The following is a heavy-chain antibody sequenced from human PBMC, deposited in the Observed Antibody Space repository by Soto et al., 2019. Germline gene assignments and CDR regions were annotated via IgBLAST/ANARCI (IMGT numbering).Heavy chain of an antibody. J-gene: IGHJ5*02. CDR2: IYYSGST. Sequence: QVQLQESGPGLVKPSETLSLTCTVSGGSISSYYWSWIRQPPGKGLEWIGYIYYSGSTNYNPSLRSRVTISVDTAKNQFSLKLSSVTAADTAVYYCARHNWNYGNWFDPWGQGTLVTVSS. CDR3: ARHNWNYGNWFDP. CDR1: GGSISSYY. V-gene: IGHV4-59*08. D-gene: IGHD1-7*01.